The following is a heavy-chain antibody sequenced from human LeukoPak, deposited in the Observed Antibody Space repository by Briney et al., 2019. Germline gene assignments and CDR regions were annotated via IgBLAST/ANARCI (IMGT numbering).Heavy chain of an antibody. D-gene: IGHD6-19*01. J-gene: IGHJ4*02. CDR2: IYYSGST. V-gene: IGHV4-59*01. Sequence: TTSETLSLTCSVSGGSINSYFWSWIRQPPGKGLEWIGYIYYSGSTNYNPSLESRVTISVDTSKNQFSLKLSSVTASDTAVYYCARLPYSSGWYVYWGQGILVTVSS. CDR1: GGSINSYF. CDR3: ARLPYSSGWYVY.